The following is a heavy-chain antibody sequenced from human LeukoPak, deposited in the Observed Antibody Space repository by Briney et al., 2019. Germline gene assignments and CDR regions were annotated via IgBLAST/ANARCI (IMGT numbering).Heavy chain of an antibody. D-gene: IGHD3-10*01. CDR1: GFTFSSYG. Sequence: GGSLRLSCAASGFTFSSYGMRWVRQAPGKGLEWVAFIRYDGSNKYYADSVKGRFTISRDNSKNTLYPQMNSLRAEDTAVYYCAKDYSHLWFGELSHWGQGTLVTVSS. CDR2: IRYDGSNK. CDR3: AKDYSHLWFGELSH. V-gene: IGHV3-30*02. J-gene: IGHJ4*02.